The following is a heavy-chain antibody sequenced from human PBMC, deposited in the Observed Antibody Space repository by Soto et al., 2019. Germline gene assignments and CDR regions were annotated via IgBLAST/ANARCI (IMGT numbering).Heavy chain of an antibody. CDR1: GFTFSSFW. D-gene: IGHD3-10*01. Sequence: GGSLRLSCAASGFTFSSFWMSWVRQAPGKGLEWVANIKTDGSETHYVDSVKGRFTISRDNPKTSLFLQMNSLRVEDKAVYFCTSDRYPRFYHGSGSYPYYWGQGTPVTVSS. V-gene: IGHV3-7*03. CDR3: TSDRYPRFYHGSGSYPYY. J-gene: IGHJ4*02. CDR2: IKTDGSET.